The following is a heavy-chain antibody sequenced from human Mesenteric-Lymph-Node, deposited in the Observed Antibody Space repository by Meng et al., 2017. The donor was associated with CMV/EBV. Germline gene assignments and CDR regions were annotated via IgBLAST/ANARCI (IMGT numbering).Heavy chain of an antibody. V-gene: IGHV1-69*04. Sequence: TFNSNAVSWVRQAPRQGLEWMGRVIPILHISNYAPKFEGRVTITADESTRIVYMELSSLTSEDTAVFYCARDPAGIGVTGGHFDSWGQGTLVTVSS. CDR3: ARDPAGIGVTGGHFDS. CDR1: TFNSNA. D-gene: IGHD2-21*02. CDR2: VIPILHIS. J-gene: IGHJ4*02.